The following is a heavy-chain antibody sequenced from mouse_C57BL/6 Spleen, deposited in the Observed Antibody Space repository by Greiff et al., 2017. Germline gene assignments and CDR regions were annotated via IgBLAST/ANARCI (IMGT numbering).Heavy chain of an antibody. D-gene: IGHD1-1*01. J-gene: IGHJ2*01. Sequence: VHVKQSGAELVRPGASVKLSCTASGFNIKDYYMHWVKPRPEQGLEWIGRIAPEDGDTEYAPKFQGKATMTADTSSNTAYLQLSSLTSEDTAVYYCTTGCITTVVATPFFDYWGQGTTLTVSS. CDR2: IAPEDGDT. V-gene: IGHV14-1*01. CDR1: GFNIKDYY. CDR3: TTGCITTVVATPFFDY.